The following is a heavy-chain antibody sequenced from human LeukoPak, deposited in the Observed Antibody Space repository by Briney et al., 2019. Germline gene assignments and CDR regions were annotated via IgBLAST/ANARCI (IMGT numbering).Heavy chain of an antibody. D-gene: IGHD6-6*01. Sequence: GGSLRLSCAASGFTFSSYGMHWVRQAPGKGLDWVAFIRYDGSNQYYADSVKGRFTISRDNSKNTLYLQMNSLRAEDTAVYYCARGKKIAARLYYYYYYMDVWGKGTTVTVSS. CDR3: ARGKKIAARLYYYYYYMDV. V-gene: IGHV3-30*02. CDR2: IRYDGSNQ. J-gene: IGHJ6*03. CDR1: GFTFSSYG.